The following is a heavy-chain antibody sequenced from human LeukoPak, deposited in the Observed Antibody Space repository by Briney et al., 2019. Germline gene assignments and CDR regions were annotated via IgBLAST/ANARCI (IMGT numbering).Heavy chain of an antibody. CDR1: GFTFSNYA. V-gene: IGHV3-23*01. J-gene: IGHJ6*02. Sequence: PTGGSLRLSCAASGFTFSNYAMSWVRRAPGKGLEAVSSISTSGDRTYYADSVKGRFTTSRDNSKSTLYLQMDSLTAEDAAVYFCAKSREPNLHSYYYGMDVWGQGTTVTVSS. CDR3: AKSREPNLHSYYYGMDV. CDR2: ISTSGDRT. D-gene: IGHD5-24*01.